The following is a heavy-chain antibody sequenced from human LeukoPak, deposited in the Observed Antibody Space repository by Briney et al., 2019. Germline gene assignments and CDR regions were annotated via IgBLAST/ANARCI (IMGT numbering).Heavy chain of an antibody. Sequence: SETLSLTCAVYGGSFSGYYWSWIRQPPGKGLEWIGEINHSGSTNYNPSLKSRVIISVDTSKNQFSLKLSSVTAADTAVYYYARAVAAMLDYWGQGTLVTISS. CDR1: GGSFSGYY. CDR2: INHSGST. CDR3: ARAVAAMLDY. D-gene: IGHD2-2*01. J-gene: IGHJ4*02. V-gene: IGHV4-34*01.